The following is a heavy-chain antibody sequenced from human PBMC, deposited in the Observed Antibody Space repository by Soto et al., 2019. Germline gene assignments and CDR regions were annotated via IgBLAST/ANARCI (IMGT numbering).Heavy chain of an antibody. D-gene: IGHD3-3*01. CDR2: IYYSGST. CDR3: ARQGPLFGGIFGVVIMSHYYYYYGMDV. V-gene: IGHV4-39*01. CDR1: GGSISSSSYY. Sequence: SETLSLTCTVSGGSISSSSYYWGWIRQPPGKGLEWIGSIYYSGSTYYNPSLKSRVTISVGTSKNQFSLKLSSVTAADTAVYYCARQGPLFGGIFGVVIMSHYYYYYGMDVWGQGTTVTVSS. J-gene: IGHJ6*02.